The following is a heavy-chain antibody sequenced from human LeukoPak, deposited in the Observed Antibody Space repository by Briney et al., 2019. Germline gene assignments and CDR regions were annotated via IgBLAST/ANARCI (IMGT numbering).Heavy chain of an antibody. CDR3: AKGSSNVNLDFDY. CDR2: IRGSGGST. J-gene: IGHJ4*02. Sequence: GGSLRLSCAASGFTFSSSAMSWVRQAPGKGLEWVSGIRGSGGSTNYADSVKGRFTVSRDNSKNTLYLQMNSLRAEDTAVYYCAKGSSNVNLDFDYWGQGTLVTVSS. D-gene: IGHD6-13*01. V-gene: IGHV3-23*01. CDR1: GFTFSSSA.